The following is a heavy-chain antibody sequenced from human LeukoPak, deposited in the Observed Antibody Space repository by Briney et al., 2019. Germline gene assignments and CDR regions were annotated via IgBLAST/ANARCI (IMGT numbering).Heavy chain of an antibody. Sequence: SLRLSCAASGFTFDDYAMHWVRQAPGKCLEWVSGISWNSGSIGYADSVKGRFTISRDNAKNSLYLQMNSLRAEDMALYYCAKDRSWDSSSAFDYWGQGTLVTVSS. J-gene: IGHJ4*02. CDR3: AKDRSWDSSSAFDY. V-gene: IGHV3-9*03. CDR1: GFTFDDYA. D-gene: IGHD6-6*01. CDR2: ISWNSGSI.